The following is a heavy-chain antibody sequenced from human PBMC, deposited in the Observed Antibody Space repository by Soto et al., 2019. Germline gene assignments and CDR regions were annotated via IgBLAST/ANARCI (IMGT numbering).Heavy chain of an antibody. CDR1: GYTFTSYA. CDR2: INAGNGNT. CDR3: ARGPGGPDGPGDY. D-gene: IGHD2-15*01. Sequence: QVQLVQSGAEVKKPGASVKVSCKASGYTFTSYAMHCVRQAPGQRLEWMGWINAGNGNTKYSQKFQGRVNITTDPSASTVYMELSSLRSEDTAVYYCARGPGGPDGPGDYWGQGTLGTVSS. J-gene: IGHJ4*02. V-gene: IGHV1-3*01.